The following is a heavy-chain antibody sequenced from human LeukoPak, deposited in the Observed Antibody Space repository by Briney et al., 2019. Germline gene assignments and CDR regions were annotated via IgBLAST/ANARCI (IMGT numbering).Heavy chain of an antibody. CDR3: AIDGYCSGGSCPSYYYYGMDV. CDR1: GYTFTSYG. J-gene: IGHJ6*02. V-gene: IGHV1-18*01. CDR2: ISAYNGNT. D-gene: IGHD2-15*01. Sequence: GASVKVSCKASGYTFTSYGMNWVRQAPGQGLEWMGWISAYNGNTNYAQKLQGRVTMTTDTSTSTAYMELRSLRSDDTAVYYCAIDGYCSGGSCPSYYYYGMDVWGQGTTVTVSS.